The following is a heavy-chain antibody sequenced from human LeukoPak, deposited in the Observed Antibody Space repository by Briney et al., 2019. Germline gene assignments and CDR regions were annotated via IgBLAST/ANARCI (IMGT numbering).Heavy chain of an antibody. J-gene: IGHJ4*02. CDR2: INHSGST. CDR1: GGSFSGYY. V-gene: IGHV4-34*01. CDR3: ARPRRYLDFDY. D-gene: IGHD1-1*01. Sequence: SETLSLTXAVYGGSFSGYYWSWIRQPPGKGLEWIGEINHSGSTNYNPSLKSRVTISVDTSKNQFSLKLSSVTAADTAVYYCARPRRYLDFDYWGQGTLVTVSS.